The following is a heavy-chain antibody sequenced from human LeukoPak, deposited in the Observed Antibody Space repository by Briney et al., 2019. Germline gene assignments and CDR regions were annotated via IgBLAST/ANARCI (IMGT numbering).Heavy chain of an antibody. J-gene: IGHJ5*02. D-gene: IGHD2-2*01. CDR1: GGTISSSSYY. Sequence: SETLSLTCTVSGGTISSSSYYWSWIRQPPGKGLEWIGEINHSGSTNYNPSLKSRVTISVDTSKNQFSLKLSSVTAADTAVYYCARASTLFYCSSTSCYPRPVRWFDPWGQGTLVTVSS. CDR3: ARASTLFYCSSTSCYPRPVRWFDP. CDR2: INHSGST. V-gene: IGHV4-39*07.